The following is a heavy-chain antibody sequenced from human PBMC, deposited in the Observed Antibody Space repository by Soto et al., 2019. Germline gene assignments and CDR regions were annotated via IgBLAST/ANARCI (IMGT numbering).Heavy chain of an antibody. CDR2: IYYSGST. Sequence: QVQLQESGPGLVKPSQTLSLTCTVSGGSISSGGYYWSWIRQHPGKGLEWIGYIYYSGSTYYNPSLKSRVTISVDTSKNQFSLKLSSVTAADTAVYYCARENRRYGDYPDGYCYYYGMDVWGQGTTVTVSS. D-gene: IGHD4-17*01. V-gene: IGHV4-31*03. CDR1: GGSISSGGYY. CDR3: ARENRRYGDYPDGYCYYYGMDV. J-gene: IGHJ6*02.